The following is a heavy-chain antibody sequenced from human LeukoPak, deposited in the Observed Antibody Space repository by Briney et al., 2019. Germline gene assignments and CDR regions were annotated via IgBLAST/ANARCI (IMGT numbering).Heavy chain of an antibody. V-gene: IGHV3-23*01. Sequence: PGGSLRLSCAASGITFSNYAMSWVRQAPGKGLEWVSAIGGSGGTTYYADSVKGRFTISRDNSKNTLYLQMNSLRAEDTAVYYCAKGPITARPYYFDYWGQGTLVTVSS. CDR1: GITFSNYA. J-gene: IGHJ4*02. CDR3: AKGPITARPYYFDY. CDR2: IGGSGGTT.